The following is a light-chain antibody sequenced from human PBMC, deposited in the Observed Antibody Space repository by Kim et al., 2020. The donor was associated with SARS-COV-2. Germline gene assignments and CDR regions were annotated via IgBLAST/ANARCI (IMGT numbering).Light chain of an antibody. CDR3: QVWDNNTWV. V-gene: IGLV3-9*01. CDR1: NIGSKH. CDR2: RDS. J-gene: IGLJ3*02. Sequence: SYELTQPLSVSVALGQTASITCGGDNIGSKHVHWYQQKAGQAPVLVIYRDSSRPAEIPERFSGSNSGNTATLTVSRAQAGDEADSYCQVWDNNTWVFGAG.